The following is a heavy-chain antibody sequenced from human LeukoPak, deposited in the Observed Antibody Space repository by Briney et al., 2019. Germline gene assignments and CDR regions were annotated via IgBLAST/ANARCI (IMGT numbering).Heavy chain of an antibody. CDR3: AREYYYGSGSYFASDI. V-gene: IGHV3-21*01. D-gene: IGHD3-10*01. J-gene: IGHJ3*02. Sequence: GGSLRLSCAASGFTFSSYSMNWVRQAPGKGLEWVSSISSSSSYIYYADSVKGRFTISRDNAKNSLYLQMNSLRAEDTAVYYCAREYYYGSGSYFASDIWGQGTMVTVSS. CDR1: GFTFSSYS. CDR2: ISSSSSYI.